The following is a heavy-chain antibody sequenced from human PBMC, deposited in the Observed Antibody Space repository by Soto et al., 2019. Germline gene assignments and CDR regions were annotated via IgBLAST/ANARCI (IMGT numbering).Heavy chain of an antibody. CDR1: GFTFSNYV. V-gene: IGHV3-30-3*01. D-gene: IGHD3-22*01. Sequence: VQLVESGGGVVQPGRSLRLSCAASGFTFSNYVIHWVRQAPGKGLEWVALIPSRAGDNKQYADSVKGRFTISRDNSKNTLSLQMDSLRAEDTAVYYCAIEDESSGHAGTFHHWGQGTQVTVSS. CDR2: IPSRAGDNK. CDR3: AIEDESSGHAGTFHH. J-gene: IGHJ1*01.